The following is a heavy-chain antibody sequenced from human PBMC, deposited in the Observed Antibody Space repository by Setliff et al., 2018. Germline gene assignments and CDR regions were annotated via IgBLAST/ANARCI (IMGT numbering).Heavy chain of an antibody. CDR1: GYTFTTYA. CDR2: INTNTGNP. V-gene: IGHV7-4-1*02. J-gene: IGHJ6*03. CDR3: ARASRYGTAIYKGDYYMDV. Sequence: GASVKVSCKASGYTFTTYAMGWMRQAPGQGPEWMGWINTNTGNPSYAQGFTGRFVFSLDTSVSTAYLQISSLKADDTAIYYCARASRYGTAIYKGDYYMDVWGNGTTVTVSS. D-gene: IGHD5-12*01.